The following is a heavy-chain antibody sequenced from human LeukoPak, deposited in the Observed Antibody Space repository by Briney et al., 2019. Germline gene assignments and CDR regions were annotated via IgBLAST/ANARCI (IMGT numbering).Heavy chain of an antibody. Sequence: SETLSLTCTVSGGSISSSSYYWGWLRQPPGKGLEWIGSIYYTRSTYYNPSLKSRVTISVDTSKNQFSLKLTSVTAADTAVYYCARGVTMIVVVTHDWYFDLWGRGTLVTVSS. V-gene: IGHV4-39*01. J-gene: IGHJ2*01. CDR3: ARGVTMIVVVTHDWYFDL. CDR1: GGSISSSSYY. CDR2: IYYTRST. D-gene: IGHD3-22*01.